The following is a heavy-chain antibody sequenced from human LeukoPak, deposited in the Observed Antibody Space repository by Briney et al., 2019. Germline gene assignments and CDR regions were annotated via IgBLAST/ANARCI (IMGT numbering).Heavy chain of an antibody. J-gene: IGHJ4*02. Sequence: GGSLRLSCAASGFTFSSYWMNWVRQAPGKGLVWVSRIASDGSSTTYADSVKGRFSISRDNAKNTLYLQMNSLRVEDTAVYYCAIGVVITTAFDNWGQGTLVTVSS. D-gene: IGHD3-22*01. CDR1: GFTFSSYW. CDR2: IASDGSST. CDR3: AIGVVITTAFDN. V-gene: IGHV3-74*01.